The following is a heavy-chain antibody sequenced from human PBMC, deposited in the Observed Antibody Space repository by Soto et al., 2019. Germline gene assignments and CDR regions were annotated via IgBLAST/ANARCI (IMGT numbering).Heavy chain of an antibody. CDR1: GYTFTSYG. V-gene: IGHV1-18*01. Sequence: QVQLVQSGAEVKKPGASVKVSCKASGYTFTSYGISWVRQAPGQGLEWMGWISAYNGNTNYAQKLQGRVTMTTDTSTSTAYMELRGLRSDDTAVYYCAREGADYYDSSGLFWFDPWGQGTLVTVSS. CDR2: ISAYNGNT. CDR3: AREGADYYDSSGLFWFDP. J-gene: IGHJ5*02. D-gene: IGHD3-22*01.